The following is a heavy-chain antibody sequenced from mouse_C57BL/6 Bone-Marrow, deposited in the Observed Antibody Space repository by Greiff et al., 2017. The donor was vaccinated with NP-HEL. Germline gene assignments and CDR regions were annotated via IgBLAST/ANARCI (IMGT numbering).Heavy chain of an antibody. V-gene: IGHV5-6*01. D-gene: IGHD2-14*01. CDR3: ARRYYRGFYAMDY. J-gene: IGHJ4*01. Sequence: EVQRVESGGDLVKPGGSLKLSCAASGFTFSSYGMSWVRQTPDKRLEWVATISSGGSYTYYLDSVKGRFTISRDNAKNTLYLQMSSLKSEDTAMYYCARRYYRGFYAMDYWGQGTSVTVSS. CDR2: ISSGGSYT. CDR1: GFTFSSYG.